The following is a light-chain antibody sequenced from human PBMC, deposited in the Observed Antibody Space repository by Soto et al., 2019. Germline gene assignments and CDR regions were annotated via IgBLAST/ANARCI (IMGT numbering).Light chain of an antibody. V-gene: IGLV1-40*01. CDR1: RSNIGAGYA. CDR3: QSYDSSLSAYVV. Sequence: QSVLTQPPSVSGAPGQRVTISCTGSRSNIGAGYAVHWYQQLPGTAPKLLIYGNNNRPSGVPDRFSGSKSGTSASLAITGLQAEDEADYYCQSYDSSLSAYVVFGGGTQLTVL. J-gene: IGLJ2*01. CDR2: GNN.